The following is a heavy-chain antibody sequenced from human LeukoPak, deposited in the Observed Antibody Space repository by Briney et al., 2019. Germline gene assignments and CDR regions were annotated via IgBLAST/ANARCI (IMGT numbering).Heavy chain of an antibody. CDR2: ISSSSSTI. Sequence: GGSLRLSCAASGFTFSSYSMNWVRQAPGKGLEWVSYISSSSSTIHYADSVKGRFTISRDNAKNSLYLQMNSLRAEDTAVYYCARDGDIYYGMDVWGQGTTVTVSS. V-gene: IGHV3-48*01. J-gene: IGHJ6*02. CDR1: GFTFSSYS. D-gene: IGHD2-15*01. CDR3: ARDGDIYYGMDV.